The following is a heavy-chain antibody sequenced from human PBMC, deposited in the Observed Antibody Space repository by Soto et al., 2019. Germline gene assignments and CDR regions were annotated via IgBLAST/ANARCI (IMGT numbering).Heavy chain of an antibody. CDR2: IFHNGNA. CDR1: SGSISSGGYY. D-gene: IGHD3-22*01. CDR3: ARVGHSGAYYYPAY. V-gene: IGHV4-31*03. J-gene: IGHJ4*02. Sequence: SETLSLTCTVSSGSISSGGYYWSWIRQYAGKDLEWIGYIFHNGNAYYNPSLKSRVSISVDTSTNQFSLKLNSVTAADTAVYFCARVGHSGAYYYPAYWGPGTLVTVSS.